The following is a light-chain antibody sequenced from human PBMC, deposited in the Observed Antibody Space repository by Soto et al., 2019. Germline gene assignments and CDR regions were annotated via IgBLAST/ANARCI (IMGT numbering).Light chain of an antibody. CDR1: QSINDY. V-gene: IGKV3-11*01. CDR2: GAS. CDR3: QHRGRWPRT. Sequence: EIVLTQSPATLSLSPGERATLSCRASQSINDYLAWYQQKPGQAPRLLIYGASNRATGIPVRFSGSGSGTDFTLTISSLEPEDFAVYYCQHRGRWPRTFGQGTKLEIK. J-gene: IGKJ2*01.